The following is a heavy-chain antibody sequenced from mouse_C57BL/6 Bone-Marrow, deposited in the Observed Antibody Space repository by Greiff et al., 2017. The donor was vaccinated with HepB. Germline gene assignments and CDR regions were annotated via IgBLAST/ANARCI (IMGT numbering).Heavy chain of an antibody. CDR3: TRELNWDRRTYYFDS. J-gene: IGHJ2*01. V-gene: IGHV1-5*01. CDR2: IYPGNSDT. Sequence: VQLQQSGTVLARPGASVKMSCKTSGYTFTSYWMHWVKQRLGQGLEWIGAIYPGNSDTSYNQKFKGKAKLTAVTTASTAYMELSSLTNEDSAVHYCTRELNWDRRTYYFDSWGQGTTLTVTS. D-gene: IGHD4-1*01. CDR1: GYTFTSYW.